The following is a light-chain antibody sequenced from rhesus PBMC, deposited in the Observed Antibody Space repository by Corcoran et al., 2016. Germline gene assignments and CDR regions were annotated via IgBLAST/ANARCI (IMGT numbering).Light chain of an antibody. V-gene: IGLV2-32*01. CDR1: SSDIGGYNY. J-gene: IGLJ1*01. CDR3: CSDAVSYTFI. CDR2: EVR. Sequence: QAALTQPRSVSGSPGQSVTISCTGTSSDIGGYNYVSWYQQHPGTAPKLMIYEVRKRPAGVSDRLSVSKSGNTAALTSAGLQADDEPDNYGCSDAVSYTFIFCAGTRLTVL.